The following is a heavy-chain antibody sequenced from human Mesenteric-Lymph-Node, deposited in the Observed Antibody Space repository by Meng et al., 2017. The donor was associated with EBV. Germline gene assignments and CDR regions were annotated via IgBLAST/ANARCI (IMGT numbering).Heavy chain of an antibody. CDR2: IYHSGST. D-gene: IGHD2-15*01. Sequence: VQLQESGPGLVKPSQTLSLTCAVSCVSISNGGYYWSWIRQPPGKGLEWIGYIYHSGSTYYNPSLESRVTISLDTSKNQFPLKLSSVTAADTAVYYCAYCSGGNCYSFDYWGQGTLVTVSS. V-gene: IGHV4-30-4*01. J-gene: IGHJ4*02. CDR1: CVSISNGGYY. CDR3: AYCSGGNCYSFDY.